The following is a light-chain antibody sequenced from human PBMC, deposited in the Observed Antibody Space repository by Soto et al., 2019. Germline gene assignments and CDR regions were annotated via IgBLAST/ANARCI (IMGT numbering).Light chain of an antibody. CDR2: KAS. Sequence: DIQMTQSPSTLSGSVGDRVTITCRASQTISSWLAWYQQKPGKAPKLLIYKASTLKSGVPSRFSGSGSGTEFTLTISSLQPDDFVTYYCQRYNSYSEAFGQGTKVELK. CDR3: QRYNSYSEA. V-gene: IGKV1-5*03. CDR1: QTISSW. J-gene: IGKJ1*01.